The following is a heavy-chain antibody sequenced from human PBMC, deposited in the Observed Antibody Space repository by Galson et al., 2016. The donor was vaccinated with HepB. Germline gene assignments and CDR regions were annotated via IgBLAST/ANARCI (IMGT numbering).Heavy chain of an antibody. CDR1: GFVFSNYW. Sequence: SLRLSCAGSGFVFSNYWMIWVRQAPGKGLEWVSTISTIDGSTYYADSVKGRFTISADKSKNTMYLQMNSLRAEDSAVYYCARGGHTSGYCGDFDPWGQGTLVSVSS. V-gene: IGHV3-23*01. CDR2: ISTIDGST. J-gene: IGHJ5*02. D-gene: IGHD3-22*01. CDR3: ARGGHTSGYCGDFDP.